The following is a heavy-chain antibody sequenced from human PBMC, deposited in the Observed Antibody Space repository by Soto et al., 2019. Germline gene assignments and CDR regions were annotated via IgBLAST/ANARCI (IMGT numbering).Heavy chain of an antibody. CDR1: GYSSSNYY. CDR2: VNPYGASS. V-gene: IGHV1-46*01. J-gene: IGHJ4*02. D-gene: IGHD2-21*02. Sequence: QVQVVQSGAEVKEPGASVKVFCKASGYSSSNYYTHWVRQAPGQGLEWMGIVNPYGASSNYAQSFQGRVTLTRGTSTNTDYMDLSRLTSDDTAVYYCASVTTIWSNWGQGTLVTVSS. CDR3: ASVTTIWSN.